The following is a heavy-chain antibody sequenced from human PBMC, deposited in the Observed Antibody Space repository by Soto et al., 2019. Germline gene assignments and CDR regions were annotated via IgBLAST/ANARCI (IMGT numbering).Heavy chain of an antibody. D-gene: IGHD2-2*01. V-gene: IGHV1-69*13. Sequence: SVKVSCKASGGTFSSYAISWVRQAPGQGLEWMGGIIPIFGTANYAQKFQGRVTITADESTSTAYMELSSLRSEDTAVYYCARDHPAVPAAREHYYYGMDVWGQGTTVTVSS. CDR3: ARDHPAVPAAREHYYYGMDV. CDR2: IIPIFGTA. CDR1: GGTFSSYA. J-gene: IGHJ6*02.